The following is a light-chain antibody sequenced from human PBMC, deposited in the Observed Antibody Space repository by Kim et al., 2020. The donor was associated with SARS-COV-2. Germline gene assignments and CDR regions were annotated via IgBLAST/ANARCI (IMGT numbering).Light chain of an antibody. CDR2: EDD. CDR3: QSYNRDNVI. J-gene: IGLJ2*01. V-gene: IGLV6-57*04. CDR1: SGGIDDNY. Sequence: NFMLTQPHSVSESPGKAVTISCTRSSGGIDDNYVQWYQQRPGGVPTTVIYEDDRRPSAVSARFSGSIDNSSNSASLTISGLRTEDEADYYCQSYNRDNVIFGGGTQLTVL.